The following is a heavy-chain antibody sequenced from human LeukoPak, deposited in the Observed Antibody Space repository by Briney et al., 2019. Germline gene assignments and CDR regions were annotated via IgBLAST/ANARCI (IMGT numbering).Heavy chain of an antibody. V-gene: IGHV4-61*02. J-gene: IGHJ5*02. D-gene: IGHD6-13*01. CDR3: ARESPVADTS. Sequence: PSQTLSLTCTVSGGSTSSGSYYWSWIRQPAGKGLEWIGRIYTSGSTNYNPSLKSRVTISVDTSKNQFSLKLSSVTAADTAVYYCARESPVADTSWGQGTLVTVSS. CDR1: GGSTSSGSYY. CDR2: IYTSGST.